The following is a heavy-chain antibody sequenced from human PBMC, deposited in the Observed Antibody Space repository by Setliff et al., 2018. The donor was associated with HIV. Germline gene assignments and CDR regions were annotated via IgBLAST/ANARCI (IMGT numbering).Heavy chain of an antibody. V-gene: IGHV4-39*01. CDR3: ARTGFYDFWSDYYLYYFDY. CDR1: GGSISSSSFY. Sequence: SETLSLTCNVSGGSISSSSFYWGWIRQPPGKGLEWIGSIYYSGSTYYNSSLKSRVTISVDTSKNQFPLKLGSVTAADTAVYYCARTGFYDFWSDYYLYYFDYWGQGTLVTVSS. CDR2: IYYSGST. J-gene: IGHJ4*02. D-gene: IGHD3-3*01.